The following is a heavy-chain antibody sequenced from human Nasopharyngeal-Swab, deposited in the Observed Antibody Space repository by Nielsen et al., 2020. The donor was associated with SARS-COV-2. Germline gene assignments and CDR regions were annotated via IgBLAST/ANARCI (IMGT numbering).Heavy chain of an antibody. J-gene: IGHJ6*02. CDR3: AKTLNSGYASSWYRYYYYGMDV. D-gene: IGHD6-13*01. V-gene: IGHV4-34*01. Sequence: GSLRLSCAVSGGSFSGYYWSWVRQPPGKGLEWIGEINHSGSTNYNPSLKSRVTISIDTSKNQFSLKLSSVTAADTAVYYCAKTLNSGYASSWYRYYYYGMDVWGQGTTVTVSS. CDR1: GGSFSGYY. CDR2: INHSGST.